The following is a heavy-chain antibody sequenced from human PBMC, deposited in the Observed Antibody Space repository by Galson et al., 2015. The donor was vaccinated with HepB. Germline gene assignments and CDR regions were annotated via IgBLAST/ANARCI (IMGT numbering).Heavy chain of an antibody. D-gene: IGHD1-1*01. J-gene: IGHJ4*02. CDR3: ARVSDWNDYFADAADY. V-gene: IGHV3-7*03. CDR2: IKQDGSET. Sequence: SLRLSCAASGFTFNNYWMSWVRQAPGKGLEWVANIKQDGSETYYVDSVKGRFSISRDNAKNSLYLHMNSLTAEDTAVYYCARVSDWNDYFADAADYWGQGTLVTVSS. CDR1: GFTFNNYW.